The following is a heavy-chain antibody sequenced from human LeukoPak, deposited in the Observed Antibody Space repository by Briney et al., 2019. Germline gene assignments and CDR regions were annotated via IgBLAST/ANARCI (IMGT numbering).Heavy chain of an antibody. J-gene: IGHJ6*02. D-gene: IGHD3-10*01. CDR3: AKRSYFGSGTFWYYYGLDV. Sequence: GGSLRLSCAASGFTFNNYAMISVRQTPPKGLEWGSTISGTGGSTYYAASVKGRFTISRDNSKDTLFLQMDSLRVEDTAVYYCAKRSYFGSGTFWYYYGLDVWGQGTTVTVSS. CDR1: GFTFNNYA. CDR2: ISGTGGST. V-gene: IGHV3-23*01.